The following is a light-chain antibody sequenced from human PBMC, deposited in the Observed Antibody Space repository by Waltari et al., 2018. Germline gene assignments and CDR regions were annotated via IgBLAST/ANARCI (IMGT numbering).Light chain of an antibody. V-gene: IGKV1-5*03. CDR2: KAS. J-gene: IGKJ1*01. CDR1: LSITTW. Sequence: DIQMTQSPSTLSASIGDRVTITCRASLSITTWLAWYQQKPGKAPKLLVYKASNLESGVPSRFSGSGSGTEFTLTISSLQPDDFATYYCQQYDNYWTFGQGTKVEIK. CDR3: QQYDNYWT.